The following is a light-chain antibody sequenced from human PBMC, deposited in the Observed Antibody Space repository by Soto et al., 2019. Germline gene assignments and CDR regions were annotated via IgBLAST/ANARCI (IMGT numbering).Light chain of an antibody. CDR1: SGYSSFA. CDR3: QTWATDIRV. J-gene: IGLJ2*01. Sequence: QTVVTQSPSASASLGASVKLTCTLSSGYSSFAIAWHQQQPQKGPRYLMKLNSDGSHNRGDGIPDRFSGSSSGAERYLTISSLQSDDEADYYCQTWATDIRVFGGGTKLTVL. CDR2: LNSDGSH. V-gene: IGLV4-69*01.